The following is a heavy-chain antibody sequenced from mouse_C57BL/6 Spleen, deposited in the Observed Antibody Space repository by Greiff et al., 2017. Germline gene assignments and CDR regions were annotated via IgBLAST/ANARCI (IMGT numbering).Heavy chain of an antibody. J-gene: IGHJ1*03. CDR2: INYDGSST. CDR1: GFTFSDYY. CDR3: ARDYDYYGRHWYFDV. D-gene: IGHD2-12*01. Sequence: EVKLVESEGGLVQPGSSMKLSCTASGFTFSDYYMAWVRQVPEKGLEWVANINYDGSSTYYLDSLKSRFIISRDNAKNILYLQMSSLKSEDTATYYCARDYDYYGRHWYFDVWGTGTTVTVSS. V-gene: IGHV5-16*01.